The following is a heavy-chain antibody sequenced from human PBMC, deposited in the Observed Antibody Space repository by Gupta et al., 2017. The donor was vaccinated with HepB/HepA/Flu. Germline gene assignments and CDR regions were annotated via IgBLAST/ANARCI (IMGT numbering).Heavy chain of an antibody. J-gene: IGHJ6*02. V-gene: IGHV4-34*01. CDR3: ARGRSSRYYYGMDV. CDR1: GGSFSGYY. CDR2: INHSGST. Sequence: QVQLQQWGAGLLKPSETLSLTCAVYGGSFSGYYWSWFRQPPGKGLEWIGEINHSGSTNYNPSLKSRVTISVDTSKNQFSLKLSSVTAADTAVYYCARGRSSRYYYGMDVWGQGTTVTVSS. D-gene: IGHD6-6*01.